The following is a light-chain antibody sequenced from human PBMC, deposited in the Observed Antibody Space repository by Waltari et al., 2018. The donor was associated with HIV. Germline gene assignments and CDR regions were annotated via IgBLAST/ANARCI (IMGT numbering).Light chain of an antibody. CDR2: EVR. J-gene: IGLJ1*01. V-gene: IGLV2-8*01. CDR1: SSDVGGDTY. CDR3: SSYSANNNFDV. Sequence: QSALTQPPSASGSPGQSVTISCTGTSSDVGGDTYVSWYQQHPGKAPKLIIYEVRRRPPGVPYGVSGSKSGNTASLTVSGLRGEDEADYYCSSYSANNNFDVFGTGTKVTVL.